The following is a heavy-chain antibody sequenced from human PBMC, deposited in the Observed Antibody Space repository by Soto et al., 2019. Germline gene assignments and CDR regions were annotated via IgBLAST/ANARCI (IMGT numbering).Heavy chain of an antibody. V-gene: IGHV1-46*01. CDR1: GYTFTSYY. CDR2: INPSGGST. J-gene: IGHJ4*02. D-gene: IGHD6-19*01. Sequence: ASVKVSCKASGYTFTSYYMHWVRQAPGQGLEWMGIINPSGGSTSYAQKFQGRVTMTRDTPTSTVYMELSSLRSEDTAVYYCARDGAIAVARYYFDYWGQGTLVTVSS. CDR3: ARDGAIAVARYYFDY.